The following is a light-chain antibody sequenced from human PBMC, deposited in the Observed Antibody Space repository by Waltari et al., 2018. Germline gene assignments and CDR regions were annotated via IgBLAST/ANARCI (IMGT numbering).Light chain of an antibody. J-gene: IGLJ7*01. V-gene: IGLV1-51*02. Sequence: QSVLTQPPSVSAAPGQRVTISCSGGSSNIGNNYVSWYRQFPGTAPKLLIDEDKGGPSGVPGRFSGSKAGTSATLDITGLQAGDEADYYCGTWDSSLSGAVFGGGTHLTVL. CDR2: EDK. CDR1: SSNIGNNY. CDR3: GTWDSSLSGAV.